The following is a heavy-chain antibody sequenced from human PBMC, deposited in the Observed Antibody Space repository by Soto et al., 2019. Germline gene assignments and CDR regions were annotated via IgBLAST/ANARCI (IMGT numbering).Heavy chain of an antibody. Sequence: EVQLVESGGGLVQPGRSLRLSCAASGFTFDDYAMHWVRQAPGKGLEWVSGISWNSGSIGYADSVKGRFTISRDNAKNSLYLQMNSLRAEDTALYYGAKDKSMTNWGQGTLVTVSS. J-gene: IGHJ4*02. CDR2: ISWNSGSI. D-gene: IGHD2-8*01. CDR3: AKDKSMTN. V-gene: IGHV3-9*01. CDR1: GFTFDDYA.